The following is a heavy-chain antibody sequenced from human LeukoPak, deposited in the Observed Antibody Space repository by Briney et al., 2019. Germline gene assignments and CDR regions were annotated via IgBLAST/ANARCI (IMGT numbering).Heavy chain of an antibody. D-gene: IGHD6-19*01. Sequence: ASVKVSCKASGYTFTSYGMNWVPQAPGQELEWMGWINTNTGNPTYAQGFTGRFVFSLDTSVSTAYLQISSLKAEDTAVYYCARIPGSGWYQIFDYWGQGTLVTVSS. CDR2: INTNTGNP. V-gene: IGHV7-4-1*02. CDR3: ARIPGSGWYQIFDY. CDR1: GYTFTSYG. J-gene: IGHJ4*02.